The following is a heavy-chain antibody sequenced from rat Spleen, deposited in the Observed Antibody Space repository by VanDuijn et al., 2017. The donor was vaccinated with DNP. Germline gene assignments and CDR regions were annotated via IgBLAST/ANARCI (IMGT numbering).Heavy chain of an antibody. CDR2: INSAGST. V-gene: IGHV3-3*01. D-gene: IGHD1-4*01. J-gene: IGHJ4*01. CDR3: ARSPGITYYYVMDA. Sequence: EVQLQESGPGLVKPSQSLSLTCSVTVYSITSNYWGWIRKLPGNKLEWMGYINSAGSTNYNPSLKSRISITRDTSKNQFFLQVNSVTTEDTATYYCARSPGITYYYVMDAWGQGASVTVSS. CDR1: VYSITSNY.